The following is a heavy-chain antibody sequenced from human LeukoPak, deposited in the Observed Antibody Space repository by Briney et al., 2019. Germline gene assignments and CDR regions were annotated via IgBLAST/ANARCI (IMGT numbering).Heavy chain of an antibody. CDR2: IIPIFGTA. V-gene: IGHV1-69*05. J-gene: IGHJ6*03. D-gene: IGHD2-2*01. CDR1: GYTFTSYG. Sequence: SVKVSCKASGYTFTSYGITWLRQAPGQGLEWMGGIIPIFGTANYAQKFQGRVTITTDESTSTAYMELSSLRSEDTAVYYCARGKDIVVVPAAKIVHRMGYYYMDVWGKGTTVTVSS. CDR3: ARGKDIVVVPAAKIVHRMGYYYMDV.